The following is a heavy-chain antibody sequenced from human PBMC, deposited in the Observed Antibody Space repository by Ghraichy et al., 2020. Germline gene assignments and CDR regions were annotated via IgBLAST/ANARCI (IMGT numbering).Heavy chain of an antibody. D-gene: IGHD3-10*01. CDR3: ARDTTYSFGSGTYYDAYDI. V-gene: IGHV3-7*03. CDR1: GFSISDYW. CDR2: IKGDGSKK. J-gene: IGHJ3*02. Sequence: GGSLRLSCAASGFSISDYWMTWVRQAPGMGLEWVANIKGDGSKKNYVGSVEGRFTISRDNAKNSLFLQVNSLRCEDTAVYYCARDTTYSFGSGTYYDAYDIWGQGTLVIVSS.